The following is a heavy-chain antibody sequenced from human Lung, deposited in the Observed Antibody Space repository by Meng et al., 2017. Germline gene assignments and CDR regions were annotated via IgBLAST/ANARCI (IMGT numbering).Heavy chain of an antibody. D-gene: IGHD4-17*01. CDR2: LPGDGSST. Sequence: VPLVESGGALVQPGGALSLSCAASGFTFSTHWMHWVRQGPGKGLEWVSRLPGDGSSTIYAVSVQGRFTMSRDNAKNTLSLQKNSLRAEDTAVYYCARGGVTTDDWGQGTLVTVSS. V-gene: IGHV3-74*01. CDR3: ARGGVTTDD. CDR1: GFTFSTHW. J-gene: IGHJ4*02.